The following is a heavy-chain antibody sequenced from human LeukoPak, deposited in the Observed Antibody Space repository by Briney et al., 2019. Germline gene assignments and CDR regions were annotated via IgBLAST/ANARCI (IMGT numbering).Heavy chain of an antibody. V-gene: IGHV1-69*13. CDR2: IIPISGTA. CDR1: GGTFSSYA. J-gene: IGHJ4*02. CDR3: APGCRDGSGWYRFQFDY. D-gene: IGHD6-19*01. Sequence: GASVKVSCKASGGTFSSYAISWVRQAPGQGLEWMGGIIPISGTANYAQKFQGRVTITADESTSTAYMELSSLRSEDTAVYYCAPGCRDGSGWYRFQFDYWGQGTLVTVSS.